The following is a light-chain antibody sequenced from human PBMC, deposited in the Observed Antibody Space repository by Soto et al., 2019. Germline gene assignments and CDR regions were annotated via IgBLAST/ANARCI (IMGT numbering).Light chain of an antibody. J-gene: IGKJ1*01. CDR1: QRISSW. CDR3: QQYRT. Sequence: DIQMTQSPSTLSASVGDRVTITCRASQRISSWLAWYQQKPGKAPKLLIYDASSLESGVPSRFSGSGSGTEFSFTISSLQPDDFATYYCQQYRTFGQGTKVDIK. V-gene: IGKV1-5*01. CDR2: DAS.